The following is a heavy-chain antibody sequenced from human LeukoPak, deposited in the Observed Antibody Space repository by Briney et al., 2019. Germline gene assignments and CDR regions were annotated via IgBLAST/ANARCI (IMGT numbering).Heavy chain of an antibody. Sequence: SETLSLTCAVYGGSFSGYYWSWIRQPPGKGLEWIEEINHSGSTNYNPSLKSRVTISVDTSKNQFSLKLSSVTAADTAVYYCARGPGYGGNSTLDYWGQGTLVTVSS. CDR1: GGSFSGYY. D-gene: IGHD4-23*01. CDR2: INHSGST. V-gene: IGHV4-34*01. J-gene: IGHJ4*02. CDR3: ARGPGYGGNSTLDY.